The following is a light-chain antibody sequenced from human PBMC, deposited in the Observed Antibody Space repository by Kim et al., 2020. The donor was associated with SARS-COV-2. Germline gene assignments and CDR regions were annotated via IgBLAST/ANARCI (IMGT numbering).Light chain of an antibody. CDR3: CSYAGSYTWV. J-gene: IGLJ3*02. CDR2: DVS. CDR1: SGDVGGYDL. Sequence: GQSVALSCTGTSGDVGGYDLVSWYQQHPGKAPKLMICDVSNRPSGVPDRFSGSKSGNTASLTISGLQADDEADYYCCSYAGSYTWVFGGGTALTVL. V-gene: IGLV2-11*03.